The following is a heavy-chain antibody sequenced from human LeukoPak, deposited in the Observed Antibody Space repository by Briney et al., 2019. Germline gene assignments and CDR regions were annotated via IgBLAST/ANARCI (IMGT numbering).Heavy chain of an antibody. CDR1: GFTFSSYA. J-gene: IGHJ4*02. CDR2: ISYDGSNK. Sequence: GGSLRLSCAASGFTFSSYAMHWVRQAPGKGLEWVAVISYDGSNKYYADSVKGRFTISRDNSKNTLYLQMNSLRAEDTAVYYRARGSLDIVATIADYWGQGTLVTVSS. D-gene: IGHD5-12*01. V-gene: IGHV3-30-3*01. CDR3: ARGSLDIVATIADY.